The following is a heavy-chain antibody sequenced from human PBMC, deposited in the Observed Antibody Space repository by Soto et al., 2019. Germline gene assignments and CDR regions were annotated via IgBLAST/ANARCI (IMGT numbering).Heavy chain of an antibody. D-gene: IGHD6-13*01. J-gene: IGHJ4*02. CDR2: MYWDNDK. Sequence: SGPTLENPSQTLTLTCTFSGFSLRATAEGVGWIRQPPGKALEWLALMYWDNDKRYSPSLQSRLTITKDTSKKQVVLTMINVDLVDTATYYCVHRSQPLALRHWGQRTLVTVSS. CDR1: GFSLRATAEG. CDR3: VHRSQPLALRH. V-gene: IGHV2-5*02.